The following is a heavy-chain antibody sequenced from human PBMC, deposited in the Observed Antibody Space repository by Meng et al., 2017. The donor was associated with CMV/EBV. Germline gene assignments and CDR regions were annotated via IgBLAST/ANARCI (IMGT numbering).Heavy chain of an antibody. V-gene: IGHV6-1*01. D-gene: IGHD3-22*01. CDR3: ARGIYDSSGYYYYYFDY. CDR2: TYYRSKWYN. J-gene: IGHJ4*02. Sequence: SSTSAAGNWIRPSPSRGLEWLGRTYYRSKWYNDYAVSVKSRITINPDTSKNQFSLQLNSVTPEDTAVYYCARGIYDSSGYYYYYFDYWGQGTLVTVSS. CDR1: SSTSAA.